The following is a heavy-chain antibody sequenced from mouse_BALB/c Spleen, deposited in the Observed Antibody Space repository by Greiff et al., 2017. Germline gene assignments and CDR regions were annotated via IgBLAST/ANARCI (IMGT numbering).Heavy chain of an antibody. CDR2: IDPANGNT. Sequence: EVQLQQSGAELVKPGASVKLSCTASGFNIKDTYMHWVKQRPEQGLEWIGRIDPANGNTKYDPKFQGKATITADTSSNTAYLQLSSLTSEDTAVYYCASSGYYYAMDYWGQGTSVTVSS. CDR1: GFNIKDTY. V-gene: IGHV14-3*02. D-gene: IGHD3-1*01. J-gene: IGHJ4*01. CDR3: ASSGYYYAMDY.